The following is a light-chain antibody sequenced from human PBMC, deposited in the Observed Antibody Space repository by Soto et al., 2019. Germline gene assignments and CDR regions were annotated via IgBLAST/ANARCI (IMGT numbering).Light chain of an antibody. CDR3: QQLHRPALT. J-gene: IGKJ4*01. CDR2: DAS. CDR1: HGVRSA. Sequence: AIQLTQSPSSLSASVGDRVTITFRASHGVRSALAWYQHKPGRGPRLLIYDASTLQSGVPSRFSGSGSGPDFTLTISSLQPEDFATYYCQQLHRPALTFGGGTKLE. V-gene: IGKV1-13*02.